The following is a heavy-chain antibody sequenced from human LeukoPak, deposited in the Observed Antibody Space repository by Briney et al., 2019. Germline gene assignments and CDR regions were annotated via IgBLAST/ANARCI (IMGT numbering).Heavy chain of an antibody. CDR1: GFTFSDYA. CDR2: FKTNSGQV. CDR3: ARSVPDYTRFDY. J-gene: IGHJ4*02. D-gene: IGHD4-11*01. Sequence: GGSLRLSCVASGFTFSDYAMNWVRQAPGKGLEWLSTFKTNSGQVYHAESVRGRFTISRDNSKNTVYLQMSSLRAEDTALYYCARSVPDYTRFDYWGQGALVTVSP. V-gene: IGHV3-23*01.